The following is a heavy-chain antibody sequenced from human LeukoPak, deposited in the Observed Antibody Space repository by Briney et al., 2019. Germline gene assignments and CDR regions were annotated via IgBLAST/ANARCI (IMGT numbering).Heavy chain of an antibody. J-gene: IGHJ4*02. CDR2: IYYSGST. CDR1: GGSISSGGYY. D-gene: IGHD3-16*02. Sequence: SETLSLTCTVSGGSISSGGYYWSWIRQHPGKGLEWIGYIYYSGSTYYNPSLKSRVTMSVDTSKSQFSLKLSSVTAADTAVYYCAREDRLSHHTVFDYWGQGTLVTVSS. CDR3: AREDRLSHHTVFDY. V-gene: IGHV4-31*03.